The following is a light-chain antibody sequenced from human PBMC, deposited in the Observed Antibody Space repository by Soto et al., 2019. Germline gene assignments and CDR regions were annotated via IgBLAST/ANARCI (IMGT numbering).Light chain of an antibody. CDR3: TAWDDSLSGYV. CDR2: RNN. V-gene: IGLV1-47*01. CDR1: SSNIGSNY. J-gene: IGLJ1*01. Sequence: QSVLTQPPSASGPPGQRVTISCSGSSSNIGSNYVYWYQQLPGTATKLLIYRNNQRPSVVPDRFSGSKSGTSASLAISGLRSEDEADYYCTAWDDSLSGYVFGTGTKLTVL.